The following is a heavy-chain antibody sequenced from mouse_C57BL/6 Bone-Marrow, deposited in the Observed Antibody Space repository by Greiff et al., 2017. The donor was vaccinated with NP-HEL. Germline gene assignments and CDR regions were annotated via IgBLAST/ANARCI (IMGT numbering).Heavy chain of an antibody. CDR2: IWRGGST. Sequence: VQLQQSGPGLVQPSQSLSITCPVSGFSLTSYGVHWVRQSPGKGLEWLGVIWRGGSTAYNAAFMSRLSITKDNSKRQVLFKMNSLQADDTDIYYCAKNYITTVGHYWYFEGWGTGTTVTVAS. J-gene: IGHJ1*03. CDR1: GFSLTSYG. D-gene: IGHD1-1*01. V-gene: IGHV2-5*01. CDR3: AKNYITTVGHYWYFEG.